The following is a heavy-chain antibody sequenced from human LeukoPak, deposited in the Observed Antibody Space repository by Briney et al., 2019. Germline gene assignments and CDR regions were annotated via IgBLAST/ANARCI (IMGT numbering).Heavy chain of an antibody. Sequence: ASVKVSFKAFGYTFTGYYMHWVRQAPGQGLEWMGRINPNSGGTNYAPKVQGTGTMTRDTSISTAYMELSRLRSDDPAVYYCATEKYSRSWYEIDYWGQGTLVTVSS. CDR3: ATEKYSRSWYEIDY. D-gene: IGHD6-13*01. CDR2: INPNSGGT. CDR1: GYTFTGYY. V-gene: IGHV1-2*06. J-gene: IGHJ4*02.